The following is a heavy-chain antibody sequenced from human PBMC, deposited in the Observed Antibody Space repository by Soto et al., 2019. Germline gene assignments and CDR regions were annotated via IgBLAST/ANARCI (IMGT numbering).Heavy chain of an antibody. CDR2: NYPGDSDT. V-gene: IGHV5-51*01. CDR1: GYSFTSYW. J-gene: IGHJ6*02. CDR3: ARQEFAGYYYYGMDV. Sequence: HGESLKISCKGSGYSFTSYWIGWVRQMPGKGLEWMGINYPGDSDTRYIPSFQGQVTISADKSFSTAYLQWSSLKASDTAMYYCARQEFAGYYYYGMDVWGQGTTVTVSS.